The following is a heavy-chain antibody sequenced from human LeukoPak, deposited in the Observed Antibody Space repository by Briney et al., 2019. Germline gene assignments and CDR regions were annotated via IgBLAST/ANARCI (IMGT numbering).Heavy chain of an antibody. V-gene: IGHV1-2*02. J-gene: IGHJ4*02. CDR2: INPNSGGT. CDR3: ARQVVAAISYDY. D-gene: IGHD2-15*01. Sequence: ASVKVSCKASGYTFTGYYMHWVRQAPGQGLEWMGWINPNSGGTNYAQKFQGRVTMTRDTSISTAYMELSRLRSDDTAVYYCARQVVAAISYDYWGQGTLVTVSS. CDR1: GYTFTGYY.